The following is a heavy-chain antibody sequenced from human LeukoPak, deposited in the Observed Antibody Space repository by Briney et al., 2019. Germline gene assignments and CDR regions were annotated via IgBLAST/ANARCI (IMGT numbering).Heavy chain of an antibody. CDR2: IYTSGST. CDR3: ARDCYYDSSGYYHAFDI. D-gene: IGHD3-22*01. CDR1: GGSISSYY. V-gene: IGHV4-4*07. Sequence: PSETLSLTXTVSGGSISSYYWSWIRQPAGKGLEWIGRIYTSGSTNYNPSLKSRVTMSVDTSKNQFSLKLSSVTAADTAVYYCARDCYYDSSGYYHAFDIWGQGTMVTVSS. J-gene: IGHJ3*02.